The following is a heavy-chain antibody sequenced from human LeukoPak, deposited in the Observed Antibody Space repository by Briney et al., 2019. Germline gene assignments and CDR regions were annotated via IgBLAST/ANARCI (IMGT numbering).Heavy chain of an antibody. CDR2: IKQDGSEK. J-gene: IGHJ4*02. CDR3: WAVAAKLGDY. CDR1: GLTFSSYW. D-gene: IGHD6-19*01. Sequence: GGSLRLSCAASGLTFSSYWMSWVRQAPGKGLEWVASIKQDGSEKYYVDSVKGRFTISRDNAKNSLYLQMNSLRAEDTAVYYCWAVAAKLGDYWGQGTLVTVSS. V-gene: IGHV3-7*01.